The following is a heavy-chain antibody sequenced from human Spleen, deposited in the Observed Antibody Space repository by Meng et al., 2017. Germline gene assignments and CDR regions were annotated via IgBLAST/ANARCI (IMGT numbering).Heavy chain of an antibody. CDR1: GFTFSSYS. CDR3: ARDSSGFYSQDYFYAIDI. D-gene: IGHD3-22*01. J-gene: IGHJ6*02. Sequence: GGSLRLSCAASGFTFSSYSMNWVRQAPGKGLEWVSSISSSSSYIYYADSVKGRFTISRDNAKNSLYLQMHSLRAEDTALYYCARDSSGFYSQDYFYAIDIWGQGATVTVSS. V-gene: IGHV3-21*01. CDR2: ISSSSSYI.